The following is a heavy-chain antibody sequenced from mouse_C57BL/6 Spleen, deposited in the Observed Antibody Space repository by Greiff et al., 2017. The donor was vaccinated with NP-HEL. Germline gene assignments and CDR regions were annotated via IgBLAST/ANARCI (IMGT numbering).Heavy chain of an antibody. CDR2: INPNNGGT. CDR1: GYTFTDYN. Sequence: VQLQQSGPELVKPGASVKMSCKASGYTFTDYNMHWVKQSHGKSLEWIGYINPNNGGTSYNQKFKGKATLTVNKSSSTAYMELRSLTSEDSAVYYCARFGNYLWYFDYWGQGTTLTVSS. D-gene: IGHD2-1*01. CDR3: ARFGNYLWYFDY. V-gene: IGHV1-22*01. J-gene: IGHJ2*01.